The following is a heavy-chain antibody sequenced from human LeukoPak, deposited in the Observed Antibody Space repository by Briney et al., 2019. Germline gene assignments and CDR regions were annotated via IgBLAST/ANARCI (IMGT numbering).Heavy chain of an antibody. CDR3: ATDLGGMIPTAWAFDI. J-gene: IGHJ3*02. CDR1: GGTFSSYA. CDR2: IIPIFGTA. V-gene: IGHV1-69*05. D-gene: IGHD3-22*01. Sequence: ASVKVSCKASGGTFSSYAISWVRQAPGQGLEWMGGIIPIFGTANYAQKFQGRVTITTDESTSTAYMALSSLRSEDTAVYYCATDLGGMIPTAWAFDIWGQGTMVTVSS.